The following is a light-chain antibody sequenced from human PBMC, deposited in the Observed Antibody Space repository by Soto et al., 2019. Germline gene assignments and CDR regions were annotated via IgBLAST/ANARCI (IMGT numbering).Light chain of an antibody. CDR2: GAS. V-gene: IGKV3D-15*01. Sequence: EVLMTQSPATLSVSPGERVTLSCRAIQSININLAWYQQKPGQAPRVLIYGASSRASGIPDRFSGSGSGTDFTLTISRLEHDDFAFYYCQQYQNWPPLTFGGGTRVEIK. J-gene: IGKJ4*01. CDR3: QQYQNWPPLT. CDR1: QSININ.